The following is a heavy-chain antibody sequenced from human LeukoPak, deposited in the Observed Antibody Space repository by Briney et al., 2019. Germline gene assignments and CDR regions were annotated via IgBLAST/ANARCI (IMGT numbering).Heavy chain of an antibody. J-gene: IGHJ5*02. D-gene: IGHD3-22*01. V-gene: IGHV3-30*18. CDR1: GFTFSSYG. CDR2: ISYDGSNK. Sequence: GGSLRLSCAASGFTFSSYGMHRVRQAPGKGLEWVAVISYDGSNKYYADSVKGRFTISRDNSKNTLYLQMNSLRAEDTAVYYCAKGSNYYDSSGYYWFDPWGQGTLVTVSS. CDR3: AKGSNYYDSSGYYWFDP.